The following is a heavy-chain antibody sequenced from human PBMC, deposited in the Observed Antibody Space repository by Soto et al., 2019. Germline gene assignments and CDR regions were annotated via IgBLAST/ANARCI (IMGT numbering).Heavy chain of an antibody. Sequence: QVPLVESGGGVVQPGRSLRLSCAASGFTFSSYGMHWVRQAPGKGLGWVAVISYDGSDKYYADYVKGRFTSSRDNAKNTLNLQMNSLRADDTAVYYCAKALGELSPESYDYWGQGTLITVSS. J-gene: IGHJ4*02. CDR2: ISYDGSDK. D-gene: IGHD3-16*02. CDR3: AKALGELSPESYDY. V-gene: IGHV3-30*18. CDR1: GFTFSSYG.